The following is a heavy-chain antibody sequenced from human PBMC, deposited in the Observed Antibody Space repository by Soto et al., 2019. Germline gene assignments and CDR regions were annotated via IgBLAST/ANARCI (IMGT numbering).Heavy chain of an antibody. D-gene: IGHD3-9*01. J-gene: IGHJ6*02. V-gene: IGHV4-39*01. Sequence: PSETLSLTCTVSGGSISSSSYYWGWIRQPPGKGLEWIGSIYYSGSTYCNPSLKSRVTISVDTSKNQFSLKLSSVTAADTAVYYCARRWLGLGLSDVWGQGTTVTVSS. CDR3: ARRWLGLGLSDV. CDR2: IYYSGST. CDR1: GGSISSSSYY.